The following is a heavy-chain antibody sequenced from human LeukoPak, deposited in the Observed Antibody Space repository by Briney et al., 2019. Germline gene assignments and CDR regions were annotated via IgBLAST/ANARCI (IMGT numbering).Heavy chain of an antibody. CDR1: GFSFSSYG. CDR3: AKAGGCSGGSCSGIDY. J-gene: IGHJ4*02. V-gene: IGHV3-23*01. D-gene: IGHD2-15*01. CDR2: LSGSGEST. Sequence: PGGSLRLSCAASGFSFSSYGMSWVRQAPGKGLEWVSGLSGSGESTYYADSVKGRFTISRDNSKNTLYLQMNSLRAEDTAVYYCAKAGGCSGGSCSGIDYWGQGTLVTVSS.